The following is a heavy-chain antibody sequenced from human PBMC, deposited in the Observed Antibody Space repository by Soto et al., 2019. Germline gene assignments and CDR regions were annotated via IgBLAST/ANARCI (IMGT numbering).Heavy chain of an antibody. CDR3: ARGDREDIEEVVGVRPGEYSMAV. V-gene: IGHV3-30-3*01. D-gene: IGHD1-26*01. CDR2: ISYDGSRK. Sequence: QVHLVESGGGVVQPGSSLRLSCAASEFTFRIFAMHWLRQSPGKGLAWVAVISYDGSRKANSVKGRFTVSRENSWNTLYLQMNSLRAEDTAIYYCARGDREDIEEVVGVRPGEYSMAVCGQGTTVTVSS. CDR1: EFTFRIFA. J-gene: IGHJ6*02.